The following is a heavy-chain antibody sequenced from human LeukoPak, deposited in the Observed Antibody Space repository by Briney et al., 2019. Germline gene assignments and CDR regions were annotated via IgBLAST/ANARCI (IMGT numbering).Heavy chain of an antibody. CDR1: VYTFTSYD. V-gene: IGHV1-8*01. D-gene: IGHD6-19*01. Sequence: ASVTVSCKASVYTFTSYDINWVRQATGQGLEWMGWMNPNSGNTGYAQKFQGRVTMTRNTSISTAYMELSSLRSEDTAVYYCARATAVAGFDYWGQGTLVTVSS. CDR3: ARATAVAGFDY. J-gene: IGHJ4*02. CDR2: MNPNSGNT.